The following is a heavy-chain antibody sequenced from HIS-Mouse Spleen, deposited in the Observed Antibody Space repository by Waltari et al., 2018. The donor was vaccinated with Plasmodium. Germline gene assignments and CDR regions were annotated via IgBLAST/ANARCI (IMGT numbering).Heavy chain of an antibody. D-gene: IGHD6-6*01. CDR3: ARDGYSSSSWYFDL. Sequence: QVQLVESGGGVVQPGRSLRLSCAASGFTFSSYAMHWVRQAPGKGREWVAVISYDGSNKYYADSVKGRFTISRDNSKNTLYLQMNSLRAEDTAVYYCARDGYSSSSWYFDLWGRGTLVTVSS. V-gene: IGHV3-30*01. CDR1: GFTFSSYA. J-gene: IGHJ2*01. CDR2: ISYDGSNK.